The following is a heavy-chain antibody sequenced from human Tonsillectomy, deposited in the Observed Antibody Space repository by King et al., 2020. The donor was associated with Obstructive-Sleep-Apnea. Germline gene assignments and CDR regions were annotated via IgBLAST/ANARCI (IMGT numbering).Heavy chain of an antibody. Sequence: VQLVESGGGLVQPGGSLRLSCAASGFTFSIHAMSWVRQAPGRGLEWVTAITCSGGSTYYADSVKGRFTISKDNSKNTLYVQMNSLRADDTAVYYCARDKVYYDRSGPSRYFDLWGRGTLVTVSS. V-gene: IGHV3-23*04. D-gene: IGHD3-22*01. J-gene: IGHJ2*01. CDR3: ARDKVYYDRSGPSRYFDL. CDR2: ITCSGGST. CDR1: GFTFSIHA.